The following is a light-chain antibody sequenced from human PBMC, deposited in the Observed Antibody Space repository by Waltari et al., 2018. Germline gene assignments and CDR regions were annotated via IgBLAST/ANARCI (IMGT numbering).Light chain of an antibody. CDR1: QTINNF. CDR3: QQSFSIPYT. Sequence: IQMTQSPSSLSASVGDGVTITCRANQTINNFLNWYQQKLVRAPKLLIYKASHLQTGVPSRFRGSGSGTDFTLTVSSLQPEDFTTYYCQQSFSIPYTFGQGTKVDLK. CDR2: KAS. J-gene: IGKJ2*01. V-gene: IGKV1-39*01.